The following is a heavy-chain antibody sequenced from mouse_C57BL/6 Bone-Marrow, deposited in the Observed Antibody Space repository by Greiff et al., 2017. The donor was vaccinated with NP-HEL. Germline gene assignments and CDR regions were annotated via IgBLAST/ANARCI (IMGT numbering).Heavy chain of an antibody. CDR2: IDPSDSYT. CDR3: ARIYYYGYFDY. Sequence: VQLQQPGAELVRPGTSVKLSCKASGYTFTSYWMHWVKQRPGQGLEWIGVIDPSDSYTNYNQKFKGKATLTVDTSSSTAYMQLSSLTSEDSAVYYCARIYYYGYFDYWGQGTTLTVSS. CDR1: GYTFTSYW. V-gene: IGHV1-59*01. J-gene: IGHJ2*01. D-gene: IGHD1-1*01.